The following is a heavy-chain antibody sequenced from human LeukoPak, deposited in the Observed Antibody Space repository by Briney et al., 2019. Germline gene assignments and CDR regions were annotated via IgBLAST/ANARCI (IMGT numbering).Heavy chain of an antibody. D-gene: IGHD2-21*01. V-gene: IGHV3-11*04. CDR1: GFIFSDYY. CDR2: ISSSGSTI. CDR3: ARYSEVYYYVDV. J-gene: IGHJ6*03. Sequence: GGSLRLSCAASGFIFSDYYMSWIRQAPGKGLEWVSYISSSGSTIYYADSVKGRFTISRDNAKNSLYLQMNSLRVEDTAVYFCARYSEVYYYVDVWGTGTTVTVSS.